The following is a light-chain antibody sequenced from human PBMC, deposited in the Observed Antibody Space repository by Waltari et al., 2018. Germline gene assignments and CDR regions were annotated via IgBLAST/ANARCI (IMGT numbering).Light chain of an antibody. J-gene: IGKJ1*01. V-gene: IGKV2-30*01. CDR1: QSLVSSDGNTY. CDR3: MQGRHWPWT. CDR2: KVS. Sequence: DVVMTQSPLSLPVTLGQPASISCRSSQSLVSSDGNTYFNWFQERAGQSPRRLLYKVSNRDAGVPARFSGSWSGTDFTLRISRVEAEDVGVYYCMQGRHWPWTFGQGTKVEIK.